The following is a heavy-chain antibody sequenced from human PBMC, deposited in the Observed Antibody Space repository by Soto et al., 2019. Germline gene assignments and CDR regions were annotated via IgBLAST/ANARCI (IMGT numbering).Heavy chain of an antibody. CDR3: ARDVEQWVLSWFDP. J-gene: IGHJ5*02. D-gene: IGHD6-19*01. Sequence: ASVKVSCKASGYTFTSYGISWVRQAPGQGLEWMGWISAYNGNTNYAQKLQGRVTMTTDTSTSTAYMELRSLRSDDTAVYYCARDVEQWVLSWFDPWGQGTLVTVSS. CDR2: ISAYNGNT. CDR1: GYTFTSYG. V-gene: IGHV1-18*01.